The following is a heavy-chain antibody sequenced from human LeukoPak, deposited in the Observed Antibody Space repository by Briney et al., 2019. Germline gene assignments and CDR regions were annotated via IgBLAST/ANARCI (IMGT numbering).Heavy chain of an antibody. CDR3: AREAWFDP. V-gene: IGHV3-21*06. Sequence: GGSLRLSCVASGFTLSSYSMNWVRQAPGKGLEWVSVISSTSSYIRYAESVEGRFAISRDNAKNSLFLEMKSLRAEDTAVYYCAREAWFDPWGQGTLVTVSS. CDR2: ISSTSSYI. CDR1: GFTLSSYS. J-gene: IGHJ5*02.